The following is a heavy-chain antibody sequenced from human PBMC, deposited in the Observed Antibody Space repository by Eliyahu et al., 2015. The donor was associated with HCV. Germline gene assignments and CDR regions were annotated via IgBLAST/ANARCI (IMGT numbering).Heavy chain of an antibody. D-gene: IGHD4-17*01. V-gene: IGHV3-21*01. CDR2: ISSSSSYI. CDR3: ARDVGSRTVTKPRAFRVDYFDY. CDR1: GFTFSXXS. Sequence: EVQLVESGGGLVKPGGSLRLSCAAXGFTFSXXSMNWXRQAPGKGLEWVSSISSSSSYIYYADSVKGRFTISRDNAKNSLYLQMNSLRAEDTAVYYCARDVGSRTVTKPRAFRVDYFDYWGQGTLVTVSS. J-gene: IGHJ4*02.